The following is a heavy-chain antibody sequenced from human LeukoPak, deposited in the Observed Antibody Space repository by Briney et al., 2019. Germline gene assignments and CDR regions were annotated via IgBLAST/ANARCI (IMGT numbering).Heavy chain of an antibody. CDR3: ARAANGNNNPPNHSAWFDP. CDR2: INHSGST. D-gene: IGHD1-26*01. Sequence: SETLSLTCAVYGGSFSGYYWSWIRQPPGKGLEWIGEINHSGSTNYNPSLKSRVTISVDTSKNQFSLKLSSVTAADTAVYYCARAANGNNNPPNHSAWFDPWGQGTLVTVSS. V-gene: IGHV4-34*01. J-gene: IGHJ5*02. CDR1: GGSFSGYY.